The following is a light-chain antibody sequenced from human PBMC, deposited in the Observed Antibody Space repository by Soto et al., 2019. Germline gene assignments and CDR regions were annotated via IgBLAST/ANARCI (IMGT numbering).Light chain of an antibody. CDR1: SNDVGSYNL. CDR2: EVN. CDR3: CSYAGSYSGV. Sequence: QSVLTQPASVSGSPGQSITISCTGTSNDVGSYNLVSWYQQHPGKAPKLMIYEVNRRPSGVSIRFSGSKSGNTASLTISGLQAEDEADYYCCSYAGSYSGVFGGGTKLTVL. J-gene: IGLJ3*02. V-gene: IGLV2-23*02.